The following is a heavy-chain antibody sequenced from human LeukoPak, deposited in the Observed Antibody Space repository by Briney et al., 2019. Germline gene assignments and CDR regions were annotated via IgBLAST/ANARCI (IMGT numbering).Heavy chain of an antibody. D-gene: IGHD2-15*01. CDR1: GFTFSNNW. J-gene: IGHJ3*02. CDR3: AKDKSDCSGGSCYAYDAFDI. V-gene: IGHV3-7*03. CDR2: VKKDGSEK. Sequence: PGGSLRLSCAASGFTFSNNWMTWVRQAPGKGLEWVASVKKDGSEKYYVDSVKGRFTISRDNAKNSLYLQMNSLRAEDTALYYCAKDKSDCSGGSCYAYDAFDIWGQGTMVTVSS.